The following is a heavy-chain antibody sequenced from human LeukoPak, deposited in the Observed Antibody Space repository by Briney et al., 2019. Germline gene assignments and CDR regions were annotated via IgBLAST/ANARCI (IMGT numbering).Heavy chain of an antibody. V-gene: IGHV3-7*04. J-gene: IGHJ4*02. D-gene: IGHD3-22*01. CDR1: GFTFSNYL. CDR3: ARAYYYDRSGY. Sequence: SGGSLRLSCAASGFTFSNYLMGWVRQAPGKGLEWVANIEQDGSETYYVDSVKGRFTISRDNAKNALSLQMNSLRVEDTAVYYCARAYYYDRSGYWGQGTLVTVSS. CDR2: IEQDGSET.